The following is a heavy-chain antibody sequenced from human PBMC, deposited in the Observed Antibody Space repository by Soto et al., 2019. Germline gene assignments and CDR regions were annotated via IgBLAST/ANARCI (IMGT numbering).Heavy chain of an antibody. V-gene: IGHV4-4*02. Sequence: PSETLSLTCAVSGGSISSSNWWSMVRQPPGKGLEWIGEIYHSGSTNYNPSLKSRVTISVDTSKNQFSLKLSSVTAADTAVYYCARAHYGDYGYGMDVWGQGTTVTVSS. D-gene: IGHD4-17*01. CDR3: ARAHYGDYGYGMDV. CDR1: GGSISSSNW. CDR2: IYHSGST. J-gene: IGHJ6*02.